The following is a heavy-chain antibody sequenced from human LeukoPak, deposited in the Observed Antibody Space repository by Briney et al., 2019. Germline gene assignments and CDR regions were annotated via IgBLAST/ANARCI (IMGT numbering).Heavy chain of an antibody. D-gene: IGHD5-24*01. CDR1: AFTFSSYS. CDR3: ARTIEMATISYFDY. Sequence: PGGSLRLSCAASAFTFSSYSMNWVRQAPGKGLEWVSYISSSDSTIYYADSVKGRFTISRDNAKNSLYLQMNSLRAGDTAVYYCARTIEMATISYFDYWGQGTLVTVSS. J-gene: IGHJ4*02. V-gene: IGHV3-48*04. CDR2: ISSSDSTI.